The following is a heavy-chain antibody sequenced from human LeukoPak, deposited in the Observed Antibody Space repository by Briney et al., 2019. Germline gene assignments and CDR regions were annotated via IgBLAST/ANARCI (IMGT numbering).Heavy chain of an antibody. J-gene: IGHJ6*03. CDR2: ISGSGGST. CDR3: AKDSSYYYYYYMDV. CDR1: GFTFSSYA. V-gene: IGHV3-23*01. Sequence: GGSLRLSCAASGFTFSSYAMSWVRQAPGKGLEWVSAISGSGGSTHYADSVKGRFTISRDNSKNTLYLQMNSLRAEDTAVYYCAKDSSYYYYYYMDVWGKGTTVTVSS.